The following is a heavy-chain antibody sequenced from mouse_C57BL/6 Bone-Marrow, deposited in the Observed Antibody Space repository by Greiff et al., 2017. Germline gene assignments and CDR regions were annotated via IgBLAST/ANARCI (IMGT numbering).Heavy chain of an antibody. CDR3: SRSYEYDFDY. Sequence: VQLQESGPELVKPGASVKLSCKASGYTFTSYDIHWVKQRPGQGLEWIGWIYPRDGSTKYNEKFKGKATLTVDTSSSTAYMELHSLTSVDSAVYFCSRSYEYDFDYCGQGTALTVSS. D-gene: IGHD2-4*01. CDR2: IYPRDGST. J-gene: IGHJ2*01. CDR1: GYTFTSYD. V-gene: IGHV1-85*01.